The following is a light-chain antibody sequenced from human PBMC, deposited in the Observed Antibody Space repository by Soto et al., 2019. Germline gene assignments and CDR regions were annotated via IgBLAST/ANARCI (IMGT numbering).Light chain of an antibody. Sequence: DIQMTQSPSPLSASVGDRVTITCQASQDIRNYLNWYQKKPGKAPKLLIYDATSLETGAPSRFSGSASGTDFSFTISSLQPEDFATYYCQQYADQFTFGPGTRVDVQ. CDR3: QQYADQFT. CDR1: QDIRNY. J-gene: IGKJ3*01. V-gene: IGKV1-33*01. CDR2: DAT.